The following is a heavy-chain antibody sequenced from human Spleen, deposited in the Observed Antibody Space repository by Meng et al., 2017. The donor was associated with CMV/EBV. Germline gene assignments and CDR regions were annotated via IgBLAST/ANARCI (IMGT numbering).Heavy chain of an antibody. CDR2: IYYSGST. CDR3: ARGRITFGGVIAQNWFDP. V-gene: IGHV4-39*07. Sequence: SSSSYYWGWIRQPPGKGLEWIGSIYYSGSTYYNPSLKSRVTISVDTSKNQFSLKLSSVTAADTAVYYCARGRITFGGVIAQNWFDPWGQGTLVTVSS. D-gene: IGHD3-16*02. J-gene: IGHJ5*02. CDR1: SSSSYY.